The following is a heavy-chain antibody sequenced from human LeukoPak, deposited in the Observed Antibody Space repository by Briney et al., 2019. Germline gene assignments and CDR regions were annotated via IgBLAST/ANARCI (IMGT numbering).Heavy chain of an antibody. V-gene: IGHV3-48*04. Sequence: PGGPLRLSCAASGFTFSSYNLNWVRQAPGKGLEWASYISTSGSTKYYADSVKGRFTISRDNAKNSLYLQMNSLRAEDTAVYYCVRAMDVWGQGTTVTVSS. J-gene: IGHJ6*02. CDR3: VRAMDV. CDR2: ISTSGSTK. CDR1: GFTFSSYN.